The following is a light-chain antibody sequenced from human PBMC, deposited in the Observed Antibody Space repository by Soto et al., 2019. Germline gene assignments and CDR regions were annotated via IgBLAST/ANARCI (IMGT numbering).Light chain of an antibody. Sequence: QSSMTVPPSASGSPGQSVTISCTGTSSDVGGYNYVSWYQQHPGKAPKLMIYEVSKRPSGVPDRFSGSKSGNTASLTVSGLQAEDEADYYCSSYAGSNILYVFGTGTKV. CDR3: SSYAGSNILYV. CDR1: SSDVGGYNY. CDR2: EVS. J-gene: IGLJ1*01. V-gene: IGLV2-8*01.